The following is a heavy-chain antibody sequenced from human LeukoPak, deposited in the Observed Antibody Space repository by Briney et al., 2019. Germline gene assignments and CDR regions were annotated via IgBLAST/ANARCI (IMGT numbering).Heavy chain of an antibody. Sequence: GRSLRLSCAASGFTFSSYAMHWVRQAPGKGLEWVAVISYDGSNKYYADSVKGRFTISRDSSKNTLYLQMNSLRAEDTAVYYCAKVGPDCSSTSCYTYYYGMDVWGQGTTVTVSS. CDR3: AKVGPDCSSTSCYTYYYGMDV. J-gene: IGHJ6*02. CDR1: GFTFSSYA. D-gene: IGHD2-2*02. CDR2: ISYDGSNK. V-gene: IGHV3-30*04.